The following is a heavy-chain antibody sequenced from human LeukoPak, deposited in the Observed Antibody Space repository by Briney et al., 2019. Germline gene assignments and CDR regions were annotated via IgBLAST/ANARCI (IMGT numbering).Heavy chain of an antibody. J-gene: IGHJ4*02. V-gene: IGHV3-30*04. Sequence: GRSLRLSCAASGFTFSSYAMHWVRQAPGKGLEWVAVISYDGSNKYYADSVKGRFTISRDNSKHTLYLQMNSLRAEDTAVYYWARDWESYFDYWGQGTLVTVSS. CDR2: ISYDGSNK. D-gene: IGHD3-16*01. CDR3: ARDWESYFDY. CDR1: GFTFSSYA.